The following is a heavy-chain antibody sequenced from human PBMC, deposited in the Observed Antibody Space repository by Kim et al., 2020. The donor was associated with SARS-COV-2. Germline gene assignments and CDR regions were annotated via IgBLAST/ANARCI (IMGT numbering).Heavy chain of an antibody. J-gene: IGHJ4*02. CDR3: ARGMVRGTYDY. CDR2: T. V-gene: IGHV4-34*01. D-gene: IGHD3-10*01. Sequence: TNYNPSLKSRVTISVDTSKNQFSLKLSSVTAADTAVYYCARGMVRGTYDYWGQGTLVTVSS.